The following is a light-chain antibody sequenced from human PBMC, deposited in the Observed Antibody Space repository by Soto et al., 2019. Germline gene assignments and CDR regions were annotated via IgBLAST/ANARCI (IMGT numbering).Light chain of an antibody. V-gene: IGKV3-15*01. Sequence: ETVMTQSPGTLSVSPGERATLSCRASQSLSSDLAWYQQKPGQAPRLLIFGTSTRATGVPVRFSGSGSGTEFTLTISSLQSEDFGVYYCQHYNNWPLTFGGGTKVEIK. CDR1: QSLSSD. J-gene: IGKJ4*01. CDR3: QHYNNWPLT. CDR2: GTS.